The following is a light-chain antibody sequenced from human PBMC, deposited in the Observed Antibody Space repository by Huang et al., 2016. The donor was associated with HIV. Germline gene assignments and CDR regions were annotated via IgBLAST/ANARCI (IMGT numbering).Light chain of an antibody. V-gene: IGKV1-NL1*01. CDR2: ATS. J-gene: IGKJ1*01. CDR1: QGISNS. Sequence: DIQMTQSPSSLSASVGDRVTITCRASQGISNSVAWYQQRPGKAPMLLLYATSRLETGAPSRFSGSRSGTEYTLTISSLQPEDLATYYCQQYYNNPPWTFGQGTKVEIK. CDR3: QQYYNNPPWT.